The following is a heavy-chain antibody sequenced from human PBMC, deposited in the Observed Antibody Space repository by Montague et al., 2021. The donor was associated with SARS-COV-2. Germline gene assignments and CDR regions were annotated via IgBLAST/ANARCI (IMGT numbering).Heavy chain of an antibody. J-gene: IGHJ6*02. CDR1: GGSISSYY. CDR3: ARDLVAGGMDV. V-gene: IGHV4-59*01. Sequence: SETLSLTCTVSGGSISSYYWSWIRQPPGKGLEWIGYIYYSGSTNYNPSLKSRVTITVDTSKNQFSLKLSSVTDADTAGYYCARDLVAGGMDVWGQGTTVTVSS. D-gene: IGHD2-8*02. CDR2: IYYSGST.